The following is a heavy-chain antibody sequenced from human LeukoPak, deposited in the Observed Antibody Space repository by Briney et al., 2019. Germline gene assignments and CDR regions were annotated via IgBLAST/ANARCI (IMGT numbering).Heavy chain of an antibody. CDR2: IYHSGST. V-gene: IGHV4-38-2*01. D-gene: IGHD6-13*01. Sequence: SETLSLTCAVSGYSINSGYYWGWIRQPPGKGLEWIGSIYHSGSTYYNSSLKSRVTISGDTSKNQFSLKLSSVTAADAAVYYCARLAAADGDFWGQGTLITVSS. CDR3: ARLAAADGDF. CDR1: GYSINSGYY. J-gene: IGHJ4*02.